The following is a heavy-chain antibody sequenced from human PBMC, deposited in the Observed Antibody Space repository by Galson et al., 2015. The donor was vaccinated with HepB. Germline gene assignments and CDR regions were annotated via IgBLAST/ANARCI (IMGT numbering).Heavy chain of an antibody. V-gene: IGHV7-4-1*02. Sequence: SVKVSCKASGYTFTSYAMNWVRQAPGQGLEWMGWINTNTGNPTYAQGFTGRFVFSLDTSVSTAYLQISSLKAEDTAVYYCARDPQATMVQGVIITPNWFDPWCQGTLVTVSS. J-gene: IGHJ5*02. D-gene: IGHD3-10*01. CDR2: INTNTGNP. CDR3: ARDPQATMVQGVIITPNWFDP. CDR1: GYTFTSYA.